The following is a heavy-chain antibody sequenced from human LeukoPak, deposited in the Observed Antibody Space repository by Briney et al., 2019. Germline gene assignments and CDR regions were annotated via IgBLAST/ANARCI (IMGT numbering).Heavy chain of an antibody. D-gene: IGHD3-10*01. CDR3: ARAGPQAPYYYMDV. Sequence: GGSLRLSCAASGFTVRNNYMSWVRQAPGKGLEWVSVIYSGGSTYYADSVKGRFTISRENAKNSLYLQMNSLRAGDTAVYYCARAGPQAPYYYMDVWGKGTTVTVSS. CDR1: GFTVRNNY. V-gene: IGHV3-66*01. J-gene: IGHJ6*03. CDR2: IYSGGST.